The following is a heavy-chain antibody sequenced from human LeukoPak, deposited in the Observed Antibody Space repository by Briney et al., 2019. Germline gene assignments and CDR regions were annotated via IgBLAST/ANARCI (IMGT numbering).Heavy chain of an antibody. V-gene: IGHV1-2*06. D-gene: IGHD7-27*01. J-gene: IGHJ5*02. CDR1: GYTFTNYF. CDR2: VNPNNGGP. Sequence: ASVKVSCKASGYTFTNYFIHWVRQAPGQGLEWMGRVNPNNGGPEYGQNFQGRVTMTRDTSISTVYMEVYSLTSDDTAVYYCARDLSSTANWELDLWGQGILVTVSS. CDR3: ARDLSSTANWELDL.